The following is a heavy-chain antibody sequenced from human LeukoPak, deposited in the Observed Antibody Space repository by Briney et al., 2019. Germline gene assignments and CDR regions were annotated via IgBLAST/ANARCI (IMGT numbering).Heavy chain of an antibody. D-gene: IGHD2-2*01. CDR3: ASALPAAQTQH. Sequence: SETLSLTCSVSGVSLSGSGYYWGWIRQPPGKGLEWIGSIYYSGSTYYNPSLKSRVTISVDTSKSQFSLNLSSVTAADTAVYYCASALPAAQTQHWGQGTLVTVS. CDR2: IYYSGST. CDR1: GVSLSGSGYY. J-gene: IGHJ1*01. V-gene: IGHV4-39*01.